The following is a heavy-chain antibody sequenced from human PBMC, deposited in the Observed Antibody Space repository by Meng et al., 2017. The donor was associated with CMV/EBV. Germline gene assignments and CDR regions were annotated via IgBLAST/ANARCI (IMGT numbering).Heavy chain of an antibody. Sequence: QGRLVQCGAGVKKPGSWGKVSCKASGGTFSSYAISWVRQAPGQGLEWMGGIIPIFGTANYAQKFQGRVTITADESTSTAYMELSSLRSEDTAVYYCARGSGAGTTWSYFDYWGQGTLVTVSS. D-gene: IGHD1-7*01. CDR1: GGTFSSYA. J-gene: IGHJ4*02. CDR2: IIPIFGTA. CDR3: ARGSGAGTTWSYFDY. V-gene: IGHV1-69*01.